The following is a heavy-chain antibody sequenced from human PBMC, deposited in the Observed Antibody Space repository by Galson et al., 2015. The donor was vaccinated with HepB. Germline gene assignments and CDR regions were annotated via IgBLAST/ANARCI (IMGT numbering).Heavy chain of an antibody. D-gene: IGHD3-22*01. Sequence: SLRLSCAASGLKFNDYAMHWVRQTPRKGLEWVSGITWDGGRVVYAVSVKGRFIIPRDNAKNSLYLQMNSLRAEDTAVYYCARDRAGRDYYDSSGYNWFDPWGQGTLVTVSS. CDR3: ARDRAGRDYYDSSGYNWFDP. CDR1: GLKFNDYA. J-gene: IGHJ5*02. V-gene: IGHV3-9*01. CDR2: ITWDGGRV.